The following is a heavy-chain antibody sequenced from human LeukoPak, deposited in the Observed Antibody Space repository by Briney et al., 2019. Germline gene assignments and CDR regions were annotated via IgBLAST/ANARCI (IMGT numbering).Heavy chain of an antibody. D-gene: IGHD2-21*02. V-gene: IGHV3-53*01. CDR2: IYSGGST. Sequence: GGSLRLSCAASGFTVSSNYMSWGRQAPGKGLEWVSVIYSGGSTYYTDSVKGRFTISRDNSKNTLYLQMDSLRAEDTALYYCTREYCGGDCYSYYFDYWGQGTLVTVSS. J-gene: IGHJ4*02. CDR1: GFTVSSNY. CDR3: TREYCGGDCYSYYFDY.